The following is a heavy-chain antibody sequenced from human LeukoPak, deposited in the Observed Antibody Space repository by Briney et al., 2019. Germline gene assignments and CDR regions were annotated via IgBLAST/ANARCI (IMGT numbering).Heavy chain of an antibody. CDR1: GYTFTSYD. CDR3: ARDWDYDFWSGYYRSFGY. D-gene: IGHD3-3*01. Sequence: GASVTVSCKASGYTFTSYDINWARQATRQGLEWMGWMNPNSGNTGYAQKFQGRVTMTRNTSISTAYMELSSLRSEDTAVYYCARDWDYDFWSGYYRSFGYWGQGTLVTVSS. V-gene: IGHV1-8*01. CDR2: MNPNSGNT. J-gene: IGHJ4*02.